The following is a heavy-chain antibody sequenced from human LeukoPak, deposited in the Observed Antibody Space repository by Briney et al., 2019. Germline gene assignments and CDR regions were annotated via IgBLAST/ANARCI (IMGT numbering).Heavy chain of an antibody. CDR2: IYYSGST. Sequence: PSQTLSLTCTVSGGSISSSSYYWGWIRQPPGRGLEWIGSIYYSGSTYYNPSLKSRVTISVDTSKNQFSLKLSSVTAADTAVYYCARLNYYDSSGYSYYFDYWGQGTLVTVSS. CDR1: GGSISSSSYY. D-gene: IGHD3-22*01. J-gene: IGHJ4*02. V-gene: IGHV4-39*07. CDR3: ARLNYYDSSGYSYYFDY.